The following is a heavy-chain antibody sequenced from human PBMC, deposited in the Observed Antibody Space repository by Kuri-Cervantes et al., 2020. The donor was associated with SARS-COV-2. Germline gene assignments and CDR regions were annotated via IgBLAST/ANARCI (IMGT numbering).Heavy chain of an antibody. Sequence: ASVKVSCKASGYTFTSYGINWVRQATGQGLEWMGWTNPNSGNTGYAQKFQGRVTMTRNTSISTAYMELSSLRSEDTAVYYCASSIVVVPAAMSGYYGMDVWGQGTTVTVSS. CDR3: ASSIVVVPAAMSGYYGMDV. CDR2: TNPNSGNT. CDR1: GYTFTSYG. V-gene: IGHV1-8*02. D-gene: IGHD2-2*01. J-gene: IGHJ6*02.